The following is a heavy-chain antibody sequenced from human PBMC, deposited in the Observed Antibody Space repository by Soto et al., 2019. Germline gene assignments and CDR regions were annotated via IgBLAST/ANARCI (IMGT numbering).Heavy chain of an antibody. V-gene: IGHV2-5*02. CDR3: AHGEGPFPDYDFWSGPEYYFDY. CDR2: IYWDDDK. D-gene: IGHD3-3*01. J-gene: IGHJ4*02. CDR1: GFSLSTSGVG. Sequence: SGPTLVNPTQTLTLTCTFSGFSLSTSGVGVGWIRQPPGKALEWLALIYWDDDKRYSPSLKSRLTITKDTSKNQVVLTMTNMDPVDTATYYCAHGEGPFPDYDFWSGPEYYFDYWGQGTLVTVSS.